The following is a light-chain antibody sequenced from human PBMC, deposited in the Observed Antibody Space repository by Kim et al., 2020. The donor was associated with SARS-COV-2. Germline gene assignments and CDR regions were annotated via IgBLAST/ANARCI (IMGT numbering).Light chain of an antibody. Sequence: SYELTQPPSVSVSPGQTATITCSGDRLADKYACWYQQKPGQSPVLIIYQDIKRPSGIPERFSGSNSGNTATLTISGTQAIDEADYYCQAWDSSTEVVFGGGTQLTVL. J-gene: IGLJ2*01. CDR3: QAWDSSTEVV. V-gene: IGLV3-1*01. CDR1: RLADKY. CDR2: QDI.